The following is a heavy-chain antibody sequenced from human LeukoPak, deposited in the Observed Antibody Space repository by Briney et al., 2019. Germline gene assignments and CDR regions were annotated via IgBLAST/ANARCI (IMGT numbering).Heavy chain of an antibody. J-gene: IGHJ4*02. CDR1: GFTFSDYS. Sequence: GGSLRLSCAASGFTFSDYSMNWVRQAPGKGLEWVSSISSSSSYIYYADSLKGRFTSSRDNAKNSLYLQMNSLRAEDTAIYYCARERFHGSGAPRYDYWGQGILVTVSS. CDR2: ISSSSSYI. V-gene: IGHV3-21*01. D-gene: IGHD3-10*01. CDR3: ARERFHGSGAPRYDY.